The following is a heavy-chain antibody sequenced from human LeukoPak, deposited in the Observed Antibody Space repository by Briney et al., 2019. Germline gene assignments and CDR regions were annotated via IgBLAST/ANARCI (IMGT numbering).Heavy chain of an antibody. J-gene: IGHJ3*02. Sequence: PSETLSLTCTVSGGSISSGSYYWSWIRQPAGKGLEWIGRIYTSGSTNYNPSLKSRVTISVDTSKNQFSLKLSSVTAADTAVYYCARLGYCSGGSCYSALDIWGQGTMVTVSS. CDR3: ARLGYCSGGSCYSALDI. CDR1: GGSISSGSYY. CDR2: IYTSGST. V-gene: IGHV4-61*02. D-gene: IGHD2-15*01.